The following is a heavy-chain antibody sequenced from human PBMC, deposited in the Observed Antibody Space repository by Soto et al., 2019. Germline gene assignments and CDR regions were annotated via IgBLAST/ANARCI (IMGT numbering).Heavy chain of an antibody. Sequence: QTGGSLRLSCAASGFTFSSYAMGWVRRGPGRGLEWVAVVSIGGSTHYADSVRGRFTISRDNSKNTLSLQMNSLTAEDTAVYFCAKRRGAGGHFDYWGQGALVTVSS. J-gene: IGHJ4*02. D-gene: IGHD2-15*01. CDR3: AKRRGAGGHFDY. CDR2: VSIGGST. CDR1: GFTFSSYA. V-gene: IGHV3-23*01.